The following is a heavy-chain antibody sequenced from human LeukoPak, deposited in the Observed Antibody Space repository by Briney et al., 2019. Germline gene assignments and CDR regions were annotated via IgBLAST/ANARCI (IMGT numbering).Heavy chain of an antibody. J-gene: IGHJ4*02. CDR2: VSPDGGTT. V-gene: IGHV3-30*18. Sequence: GRSLRLSCAASGFTFSDYSMHWVRQAPGKGLEWVAVVSPDGGTTPYADSVKGRFTISRDNSMSKVFLQMNSLRPEDTAEYYCAKAGTAVVTRFFDYWGQGILVTVSS. CDR1: GFTFSDYS. CDR3: AKAGTAVVTRFFDY. D-gene: IGHD4-23*01.